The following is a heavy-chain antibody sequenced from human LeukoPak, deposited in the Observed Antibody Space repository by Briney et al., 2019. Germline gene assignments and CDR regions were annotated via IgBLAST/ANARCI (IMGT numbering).Heavy chain of an antibody. J-gene: IGHJ4*02. D-gene: IGHD6-13*01. Sequence: PGGSLRLSCAASGFTFSSYWMSWVRQAPGKGLEWVANIKQDGSEKYCVDSVKGRLTISRDNAKSSLYLQMNSVRAEDTAVYYCARENRRIAAAGDYDYWGQGTLVTVSS. V-gene: IGHV3-7*01. CDR1: GFTFSSYW. CDR2: IKQDGSEK. CDR3: ARENRRIAAAGDYDY.